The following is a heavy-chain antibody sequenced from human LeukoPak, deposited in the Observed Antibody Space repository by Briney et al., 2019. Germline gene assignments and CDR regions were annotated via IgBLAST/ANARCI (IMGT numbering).Heavy chain of an antibody. CDR3: ARGEGQWLVLDY. CDR1: GYTFTSYD. Sequence: GASVNVSCKASGYTFTSYDINWVRQATGQGLEWMGWMNPNSGNTGYAQKFQGRVTITRNTSISTAYMELSSLRSEDTAVYYCARGEGQWLVLDYWGQGTLVTVSS. D-gene: IGHD6-19*01. V-gene: IGHV1-8*03. J-gene: IGHJ4*02. CDR2: MNPNSGNT.